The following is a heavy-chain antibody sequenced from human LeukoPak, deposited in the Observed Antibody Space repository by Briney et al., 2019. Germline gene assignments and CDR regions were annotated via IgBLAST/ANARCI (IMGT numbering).Heavy chain of an antibody. Sequence: PGGSLRLSCAASGFTFSTYAMTWVRQAPGKGLEWVSAISGSGGSTYYADSVKGRFTISRDNSKNTLYLQMNSLRAEDTAVYYCARERSLTPNWFDPWGQGTLVTVSS. CDR1: GFTFSTYA. V-gene: IGHV3-23*01. CDR3: ARERSLTPNWFDP. J-gene: IGHJ5*02. CDR2: ISGSGGST. D-gene: IGHD5-24*01.